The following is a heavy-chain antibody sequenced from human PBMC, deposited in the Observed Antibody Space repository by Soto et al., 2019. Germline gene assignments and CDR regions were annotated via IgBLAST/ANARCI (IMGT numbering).Heavy chain of an antibody. CDR2: INPNSGGT. CDR1: GYTFTGYY. CDR3: ARTPTGRGYCSGGSRYPIDAFDI. Sequence: ASVKVSCKASGYTFTGYYMHWVRQAPGQGLEWMGWINPNSGGTNYAQKFQGWVTMTRDTSISTAYMELSRLRSDDTAVYYCARTPTGRGYCSGGSRYPIDAFDIWGQGTMVTVSS. J-gene: IGHJ3*02. D-gene: IGHD2-15*01. V-gene: IGHV1-2*04.